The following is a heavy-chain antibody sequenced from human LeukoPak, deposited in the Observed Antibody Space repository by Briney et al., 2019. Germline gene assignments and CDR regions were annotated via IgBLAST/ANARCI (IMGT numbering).Heavy chain of an antibody. D-gene: IGHD2-15*01. V-gene: IGHV1-2*02. CDR1: GYTFTGYY. Sequence: ASVKVSCKASGYTFTGYYIHWARQAPGQGLEWMGWINPDSGGTNYAQKFQSRVTVTRDTSISTAYMELSRLRSDDTAVYFCARSGRGHCSGGSCYADFYYYYYYMDVWGKGTTVTVSS. J-gene: IGHJ6*03. CDR2: INPDSGGT. CDR3: ARSGRGHCSGGSCYADFYYYYYYMDV.